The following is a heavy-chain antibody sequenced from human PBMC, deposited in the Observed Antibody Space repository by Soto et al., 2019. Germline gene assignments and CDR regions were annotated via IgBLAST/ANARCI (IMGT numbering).Heavy chain of an antibody. CDR3: GREGKPAAGTTPHY. V-gene: IGHV3-30*04. J-gene: IGHJ4*02. CDR1: GFNFSSYA. Sequence: QVQLVESGGGVVQPGRSLRLSCAASGFNFSSYAMHWVRQAPGKGLEWVAVITNEGAKKYYADSVNGRVTISRDNSKNTFYLEMDSLSAEDTAVYYCGREGKPAAGTTPHYWGQGTLVTVSS. D-gene: IGHD6-13*01. CDR2: ITNEGAKK.